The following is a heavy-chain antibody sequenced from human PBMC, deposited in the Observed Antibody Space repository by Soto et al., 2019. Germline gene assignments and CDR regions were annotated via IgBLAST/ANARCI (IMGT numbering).Heavy chain of an antibody. J-gene: IGHJ6*02. CDR2: INPTNGVT. V-gene: IGHV1-46*02. D-gene: IGHD2-21*02. Sequence: QVQLVQSGAELKKPGASVSLSCKASGFNFNTYYIHWVRQSPGEGLQWMGVINPTNGVTSYPQKCQGRVTMTADTSTLTVYVELSGLKSADTAVYFCARDWPDTYCGGDCPLGYYYHGMDVWGQGTAVTVAS. CDR3: ARDWPDTYCGGDCPLGYYYHGMDV. CDR1: GFNFNTYY.